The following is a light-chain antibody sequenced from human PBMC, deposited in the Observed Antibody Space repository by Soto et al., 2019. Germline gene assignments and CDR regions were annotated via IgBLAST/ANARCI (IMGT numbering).Light chain of an antibody. CDR1: QSVSSSY. V-gene: IGKV3-20*01. J-gene: IGKJ1*01. CDR3: QQYGSSPPWT. Sequence: IVLTQSPGTLSLSPGERATLSCRASQSVSSSYLAWYQQKPGQAPRLLIYGASSRATGIPDRFSGSGSGTDFTLTISRLEPEDFVVYYCQQYGSSPPWTFGQGTKVDTK. CDR2: GAS.